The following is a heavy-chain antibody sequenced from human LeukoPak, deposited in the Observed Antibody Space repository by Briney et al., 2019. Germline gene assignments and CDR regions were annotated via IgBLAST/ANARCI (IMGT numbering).Heavy chain of an antibody. Sequence: PGGSLRLSCAAYGFTFSSYGMHWVRQAPGKWLEWVAFIRYDGSNKYYADSVKGRFTITRDNSKNTLYLQMNSLRAEDTAVYYCAKDGGHGYGMDVWGQGTTVTVSS. V-gene: IGHV3-30*02. J-gene: IGHJ6*02. CDR1: GFTFSSYG. D-gene: IGHD5-12*01. CDR3: AKDGGHGYGMDV. CDR2: IRYDGSNK.